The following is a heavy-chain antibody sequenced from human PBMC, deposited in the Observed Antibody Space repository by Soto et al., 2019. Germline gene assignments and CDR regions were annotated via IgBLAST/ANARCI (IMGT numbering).Heavy chain of an antibody. Sequence: QLQLQESGPGLVKPSETLSLTCTVSGGSISSSSYYWGWIRQPPGKGLEWIGSIYSSGSTYYNPSLKSRVTISVATSTNQFSLKLSSVTAADTAVYYCSRSMTTVVTLDYWGQGTLVTVSS. CDR1: GGSISSSSYY. D-gene: IGHD4-17*01. CDR3: SRSMTTVVTLDY. J-gene: IGHJ4*02. V-gene: IGHV4-39*01. CDR2: IYSSGST.